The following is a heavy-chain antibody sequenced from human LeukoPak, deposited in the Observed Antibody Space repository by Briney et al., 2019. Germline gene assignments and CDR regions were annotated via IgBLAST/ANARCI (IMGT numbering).Heavy chain of an antibody. D-gene: IGHD3-9*01. CDR2: IYHSGST. V-gene: IGHV4-30-4*01. J-gene: IGHJ3*02. CDR3: ARTRYDILTGYCLDI. CDR1: GGSISGGDFH. Sequence: PSETLSLTCTVSGGSISGGDFHWNWIRQPPGKGLEWIGYIYHSGSTYYNPSLRSRFTISLDTSKNQVSLKLSSVTAADTAVYYCARTRYDILTGYCLDIWGQGTRVTVSS.